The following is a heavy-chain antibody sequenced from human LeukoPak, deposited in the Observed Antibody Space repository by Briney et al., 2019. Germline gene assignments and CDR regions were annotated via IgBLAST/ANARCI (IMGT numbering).Heavy chain of an antibody. Sequence: ASVKVSCXASGGTFSSYAISWVRQAPGQGLEWMGGIIPIFGTANYAQKFQGRVTITTDESTSTAYMELSSLRSEDTAVYYCARDRFPYYYDSSGYFDYWGQGTLVTVSS. V-gene: IGHV1-69*05. CDR3: ARDRFPYYYDSSGYFDY. CDR1: GGTFSSYA. D-gene: IGHD3-22*01. CDR2: IIPIFGTA. J-gene: IGHJ4*02.